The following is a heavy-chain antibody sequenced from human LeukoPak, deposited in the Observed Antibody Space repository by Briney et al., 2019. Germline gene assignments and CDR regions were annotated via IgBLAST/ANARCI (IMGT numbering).Heavy chain of an antibody. J-gene: IGHJ4*02. Sequence: AGGSLRLSCAASGFTFSGSAMHWVRQASGKGLEWVGRIRSKANSYATAYAASVKGRFTISRDDSKNTAYLQMSSLKTEDTAVYYCTSRTYYDFWTSFDYWGQGTLVTVSS. CDR3: TSRTYYDFWTSFDY. V-gene: IGHV3-73*01. CDR1: GFTFSGSA. D-gene: IGHD3-3*01. CDR2: IRSKANSYAT.